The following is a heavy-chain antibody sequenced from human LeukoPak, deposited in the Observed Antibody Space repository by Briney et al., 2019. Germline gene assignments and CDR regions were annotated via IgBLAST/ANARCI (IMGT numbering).Heavy chain of an antibody. D-gene: IGHD6-19*01. Sequence: SETLSLTCTVSGGSISSSGYYWGWIRQPPGKGLEWIGSIYSSGSTYYNPSLKSRVTISINTSKNQFSLKLTSVTAADTAVYYCARDRSGWYAFDYWGQGTLVTVSS. CDR2: IYSSGST. CDR1: GGSISSSGYY. CDR3: ARDRSGWYAFDY. V-gene: IGHV4-39*07. J-gene: IGHJ4*02.